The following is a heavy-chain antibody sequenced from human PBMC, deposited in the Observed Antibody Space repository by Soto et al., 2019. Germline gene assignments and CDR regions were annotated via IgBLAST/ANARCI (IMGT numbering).Heavy chain of an antibody. J-gene: IGHJ4*02. CDR2: ISGSGGST. D-gene: IGHD2-21*01. V-gene: IGHV3-23*01. CDR3: AKVDSLASATFFDY. Sequence: GGSVRLSCAASGFTLSSYAMSWVRQAPGKGLEWVSAISGSGGSTYYADSVKGRFTISRDNSKNTLYLQMNSLRAEDTAVYYCAKVDSLASATFFDYWGQGTLVTVSS. CDR1: GFTLSSYA.